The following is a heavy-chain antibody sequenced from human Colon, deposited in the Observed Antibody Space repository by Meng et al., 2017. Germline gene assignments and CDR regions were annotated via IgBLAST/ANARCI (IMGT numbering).Heavy chain of an antibody. J-gene: IGHJ4*02. V-gene: IGHV4-34*01. CDR1: GGSFSSYY. D-gene: IGHD6-19*01. Sequence: QWQLREWGAGLLKPSETLSLTCAVSGGSFSSYYWSWIRQPPGKELEWIGEVSHTGDTNYNPSLDSRVTISVDTSKNHIFLNLTSVTAADTATYYCARHLGWEFDYWGPGNLVTVSS. CDR3: ARHLGWEFDY. CDR2: VSHTGDT.